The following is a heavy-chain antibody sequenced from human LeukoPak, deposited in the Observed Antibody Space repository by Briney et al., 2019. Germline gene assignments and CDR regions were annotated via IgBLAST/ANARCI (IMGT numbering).Heavy chain of an antibody. CDR1: GFTFSSYA. CDR2: ISYDGSNK. D-gene: IGHD1-26*01. CDR3: ARDGPPWGVGATGYYYGMDV. V-gene: IGHV3-30-3*01. J-gene: IGHJ6*02. Sequence: PGGSLRLSCAASGFTFSSYAMHWVRQAPGKGLEWVAVISYDGSNKYYADSVKGRFTISRDNSKNTLYLQMNSLRAEDTAVYYCARDGPPWGVGATGYYYGMDVWGQGTTVTVSS.